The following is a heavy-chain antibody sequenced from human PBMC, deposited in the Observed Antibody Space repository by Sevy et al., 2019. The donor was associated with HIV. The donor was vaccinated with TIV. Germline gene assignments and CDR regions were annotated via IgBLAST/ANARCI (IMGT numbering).Heavy chain of an antibody. CDR2: IYYSGST. J-gene: IGHJ5*02. V-gene: IGHV4-59*08. Sequence: SETLSLTCTVSGGSISSYYWSWIRQPPGKGLEWIGYIYYSGSTNYNPSLKSRVTISVDTSKNQFSLKLSSVTAADTAVYYCASWGGCSSTSCWTRWFDPWGQGTLVTVSS. CDR3: ASWGGCSSTSCWTRWFDP. D-gene: IGHD2-2*01. CDR1: GGSISSYY.